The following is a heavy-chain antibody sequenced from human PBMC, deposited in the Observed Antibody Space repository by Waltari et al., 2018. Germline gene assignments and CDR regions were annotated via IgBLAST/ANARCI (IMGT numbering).Heavy chain of an antibody. V-gene: IGHV3-11*01. CDR3: ARDLRESRTHHSYYYGMDV. Sequence: QIQLVESGGGLVKPGGSLRLSCAASGFNFSAYYMSCIRQAPGKGLEWISYISGSASAISYGNSVKGRFSIFRDNTKNSLFLQMNSLRAEDTAVYYCARDLRESRTHHSYYYGMDVWGQGTSVTVSS. CDR1: GFNFSAYY. J-gene: IGHJ6*02. D-gene: IGHD3-16*01. CDR2: ISGSASAI.